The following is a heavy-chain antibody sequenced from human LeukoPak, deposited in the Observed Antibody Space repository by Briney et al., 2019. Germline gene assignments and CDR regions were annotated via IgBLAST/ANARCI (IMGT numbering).Heavy chain of an antibody. J-gene: IGHJ4*02. CDR1: GFSLSNARVG. V-gene: IGHV2-26*01. CDR2: IFSNDKK. CDR3: ARITLGGYFDY. D-gene: IGHD3-16*01. Sequence: SGPTLANPTETLTLTCTVSGFSLSNARVGVSWIRQPPGKALEWLAYIFSNDKKSYSTSLKSRLTISKDTSKSQVVLTMTNMDPVDTATYYCARITLGGYFDYWGQGTLVTVSS.